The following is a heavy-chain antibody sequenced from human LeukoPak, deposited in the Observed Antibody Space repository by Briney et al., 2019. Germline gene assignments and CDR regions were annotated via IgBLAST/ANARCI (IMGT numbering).Heavy chain of an antibody. CDR3: ARSVWLVPSFDY. J-gene: IGHJ4*02. D-gene: IGHD6-19*01. Sequence: GGSLRLSCAASXXXFSSYWMSWVRQAPXXXXXXXXNIKQDGSEKYYVDSVKGRFTISRDNAKNSLYLQMNSLRAEDTAVYYCARSVWLVPSFDYWGQGTLVTVSS. CDR2: IKQDGSEK. CDR1: XXXFSSYW. V-gene: IGHV3-7*01.